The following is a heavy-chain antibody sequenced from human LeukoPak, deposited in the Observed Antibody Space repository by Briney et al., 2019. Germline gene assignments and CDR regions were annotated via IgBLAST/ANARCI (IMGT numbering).Heavy chain of an antibody. J-gene: IGHJ4*02. CDR2: ISVYDGNT. CDR1: GYTFSSYV. D-gene: IGHD2-2*02. CDR3: ARDSGTWVECTRTACYIAY. V-gene: IGHV1-18*01. Sequence: ASVKVSCKASGYTFSSYVIAWVRQVPGQGLEWLGWISVYDGNTRNAQRFQGRVTMTTDTLTSTAYMELRSLRSDDTAVYYCARDSGTWVECTRTACYIAYWGQGTLVSVSS.